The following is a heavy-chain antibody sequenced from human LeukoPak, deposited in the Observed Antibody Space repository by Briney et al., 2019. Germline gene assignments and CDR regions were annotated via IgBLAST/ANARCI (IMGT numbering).Heavy chain of an antibody. D-gene: IGHD3-3*01. CDR3: ARDARQDHDFWSGYYRGGFDY. V-gene: IGHV3-48*01. J-gene: IGHJ4*02. CDR2: ISSSSSTI. Sequence: GGSLRLSCAASGFTFSSYSMNWVRQAPGRGLEWVSYISSSSSTIYYADSVKGRFTISRDNAKNSLYLQMNSLRAEDTAVYYCARDARQDHDFWSGYYRGGFDYWGQGTLVTVSS. CDR1: GFTFSSYS.